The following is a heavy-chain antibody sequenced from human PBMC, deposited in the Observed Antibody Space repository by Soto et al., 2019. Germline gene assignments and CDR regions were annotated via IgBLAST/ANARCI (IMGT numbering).Heavy chain of an antibody. CDR1: GGSFSGDD. CDR3: ARVGYYGSGSYQAHYYMDV. V-gene: IGHV4-34*01. CDR2: INHSGST. D-gene: IGHD3-10*01. J-gene: IGHJ6*03. Sequence: SETLSLTCAVYGGSFSGDDWSWIRQPPGKGLEWIGEINHSGSTNYNPSLKSRVTISVDTSKNQFSLKLSSVTAADTAVYYCARVGYYGSGSYQAHYYMDVWGKGTTVTVSS.